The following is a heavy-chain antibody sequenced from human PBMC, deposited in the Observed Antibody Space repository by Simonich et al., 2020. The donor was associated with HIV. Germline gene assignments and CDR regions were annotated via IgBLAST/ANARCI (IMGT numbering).Heavy chain of an antibody. CDR1: GGSFSGYY. V-gene: IGHV4-34*01. CDR2: INHNGNP. J-gene: IGHJ6*03. D-gene: IGHD1-26*01. Sequence: QVHLQQWGAGLLKPSETLSLTCAVYGGSFSGYYWSWIRQPPGKGLEWIGEINHNGNPNPNPSRKSRVTISEDTAKNQFSLKLSSVTAADTAVYYCARGGGTYYGGFYYMDVWGKGTTVTVSS. CDR3: ARGGGTYYGGFYYMDV.